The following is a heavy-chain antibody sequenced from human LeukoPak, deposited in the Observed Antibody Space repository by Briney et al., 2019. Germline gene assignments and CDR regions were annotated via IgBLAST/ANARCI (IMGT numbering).Heavy chain of an antibody. J-gene: IGHJ6*03. Sequence: SETLSLTCTVSGGSIRSSTDYWGWIRQPPGKELEWIGSIYYSGSTYYNPSLKSRVTISVDTSKNQFSVKLSSVTAADTAVYFCARVSWFPGTSYYYMDVWGKGTTVTVSS. V-gene: IGHV4-39*07. CDR3: ARVSWFPGTSYYYMDV. D-gene: IGHD1-1*01. CDR2: IYYSGST. CDR1: GGSIRSSTDY.